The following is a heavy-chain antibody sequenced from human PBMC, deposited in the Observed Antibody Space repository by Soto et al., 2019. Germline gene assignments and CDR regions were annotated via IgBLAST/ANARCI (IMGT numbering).Heavy chain of an antibody. CDR2: IIPIFGTA. CDR1: GGTFSSYA. CDR3: ARGNDIVVVRYYGMDV. V-gene: IGHV1-69*06. D-gene: IGHD2-2*01. Sequence: ASVKVSCKASGGTFSSYAISWVRQAPGQGLEWMGGIIPIFGTANYAQKFQGRVTITADKSTSTAYMELSSLRSEDTAVYYCARGNDIVVVRYYGMDVWGQGTTVTVSS. J-gene: IGHJ6*02.